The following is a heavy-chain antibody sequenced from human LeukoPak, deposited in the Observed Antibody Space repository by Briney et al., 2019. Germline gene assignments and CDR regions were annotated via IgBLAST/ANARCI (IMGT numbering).Heavy chain of an antibody. CDR3: ARGGDYYGSGSYPGDGMDV. D-gene: IGHD3-10*01. V-gene: IGHV3-13*01. CDR1: GFTFNTFD. J-gene: IGHJ6*02. CDR2: IGTTGDI. Sequence: PGGSLRLSCAASGFTFNTFDMHWVRQSTGKGLEWVSTIGTTGDIYYAGSVKGRFTISRENAKSSLYLQMNSLRAADPAVYYCARGGDYYGSGSYPGDGMDVWGQGTTVIVSS.